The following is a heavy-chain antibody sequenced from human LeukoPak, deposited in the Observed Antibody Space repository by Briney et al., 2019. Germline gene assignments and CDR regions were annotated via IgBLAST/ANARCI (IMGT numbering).Heavy chain of an antibody. J-gene: IGHJ4*02. CDR1: GYTFTGYY. CDR3: ARNKEGIAAAGTDNYFDY. Sequence: ASVKVSCKASGYTFTGYYMHWVRQAPGQGLEWMGWINPNSGGTNYAQKFQGRVTMTRDTSISTAYMELSRLRSEDTAAYYCARNKEGIAAAGTDNYFDYWGQGTLVTVSS. D-gene: IGHD6-13*01. V-gene: IGHV1-2*02. CDR2: INPNSGGT.